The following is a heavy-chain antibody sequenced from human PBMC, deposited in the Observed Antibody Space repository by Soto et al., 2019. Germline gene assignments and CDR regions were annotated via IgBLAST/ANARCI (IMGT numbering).Heavy chain of an antibody. J-gene: IGHJ6*02. CDR3: AKEGRFYYGSGSIYYYYGMDV. Sequence: GASVKVSCKASGYTFTSYGIHWVRQAPGQRLEWTGWINAGNGNTKYSVKGRFTISRDNSKNTLYLQVNSLRAEDTAVYYCAKEGRFYYGSGSIYYYYGMDVWGQGTTVTVSS. CDR1: GYTFTSYG. V-gene: IGHV1-3*01. CDR2: INAGNGNT. D-gene: IGHD3-10*01.